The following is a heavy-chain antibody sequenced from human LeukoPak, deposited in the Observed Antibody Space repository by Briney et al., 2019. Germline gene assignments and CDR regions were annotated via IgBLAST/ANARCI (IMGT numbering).Heavy chain of an antibody. CDR3: ARAHPYDSSGYYLWAFDI. V-gene: IGHV3-33*01. CDR1: GFTFSSYG. Sequence: GGPLRLSCAASGFTFSSYGMHWVRQAPGKGLEWVAVIWYDGSNKYYADSVKGRFTISRDNSKNTLYLQMNSLRAEDTAVYYCARAHPYDSSGYYLWAFDIWGQGTMVTVSS. J-gene: IGHJ3*02. D-gene: IGHD3-22*01. CDR2: IWYDGSNK.